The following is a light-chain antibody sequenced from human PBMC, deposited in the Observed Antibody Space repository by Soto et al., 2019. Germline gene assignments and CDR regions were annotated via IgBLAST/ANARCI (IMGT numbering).Light chain of an antibody. CDR1: QSISNNF. Sequence: ENVLTQSPGTLSLSPGERATLSCRASQSISNNFLAWYQQKPGQAPRLLISATSSRATGIPDRFSGSGSGTDFTLTISRLDPEDFAVYYCQQYGSSPLTFGGGTKVDIK. V-gene: IGKV3-20*01. CDR2: ATS. CDR3: QQYGSSPLT. J-gene: IGKJ4*01.